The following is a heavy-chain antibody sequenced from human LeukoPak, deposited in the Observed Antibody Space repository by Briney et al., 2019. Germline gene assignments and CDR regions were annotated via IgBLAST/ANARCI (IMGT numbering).Heavy chain of an antibody. J-gene: IGHJ4*02. CDR2: IWYDGSNK. CDR3: AGSFIAAAGNFDY. CDR1: GFTFSNNG. Sequence: PGGSLRLSRAASGFTFSNNGMHWVRQAPGKGLEWVAVIWYDGSNKYYADSVKGRFTISRDNSKNTLYLQMNSLRAEDTAVYYCAGSFIAAAGNFDYWGQGTLVTVSS. V-gene: IGHV3-33*08. D-gene: IGHD6-13*01.